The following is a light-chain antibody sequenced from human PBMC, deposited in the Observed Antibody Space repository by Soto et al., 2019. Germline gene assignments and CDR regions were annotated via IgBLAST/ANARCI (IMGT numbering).Light chain of an antibody. V-gene: IGLV2-14*02. Sequence: QSVLTQPASVSGSPGQSITISCTGSISDVGSYNLVSWYQQHPGKVPKLMIYEGTQRPSGVSDRFSGSKSGNTASLTISGLQAEDAADYYCSSYTSSNTYVFGTGTKVTVL. CDR1: ISDVGSYNL. J-gene: IGLJ1*01. CDR2: EGT. CDR3: SSYTSSNTYV.